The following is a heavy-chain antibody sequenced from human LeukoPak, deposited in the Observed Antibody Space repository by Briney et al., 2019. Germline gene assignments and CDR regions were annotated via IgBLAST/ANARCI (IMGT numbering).Heavy chain of an antibody. D-gene: IGHD1-1*01. V-gene: IGHV4-59*12. Sequence: SETLSLTCTVSGGSISSYYWSWIRQPPGKGLEWIGYIYYSGSTNYNPSLKSRVTISVDTSKNQFSLKLSSVTAADTAVYYCARRKGYVGWFDPWGQGTLVTVSS. CDR1: GGSISSYY. CDR2: IYYSGST. J-gene: IGHJ5*02. CDR3: ARRKGYVGWFDP.